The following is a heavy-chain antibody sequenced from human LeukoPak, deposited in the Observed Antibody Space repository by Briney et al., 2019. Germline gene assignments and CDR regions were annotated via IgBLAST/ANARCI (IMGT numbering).Heavy chain of an antibody. CDR1: GGSISSSTYY. J-gene: IGHJ5*02. D-gene: IGHD1-7*01. CDR3: ARDLNGITGTTDWFDP. V-gene: IGHV4-39*07. CDR2: LYYSGST. Sequence: SETLSLTCTVSGGSISSSTYYWGWIRQPPGKGLEWIGSLYYSGSTYYNPSLKSRVTISVDTSKNQFSLKLSSVTAADTAVYYCARDLNGITGTTDWFDPWGQGTLVTVSS.